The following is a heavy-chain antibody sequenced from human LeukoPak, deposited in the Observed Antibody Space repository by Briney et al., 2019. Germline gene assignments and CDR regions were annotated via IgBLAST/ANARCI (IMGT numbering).Heavy chain of an antibody. J-gene: IGHJ4*02. D-gene: IGHD3-22*01. CDR2: ISGSGGGT. CDR1: GFTFSSYA. V-gene: IGHV3-23*01. CDR3: ARVNYYDSSGLYYFDY. Sequence: PGGSLRLSCAASGFTFSSYAMTWVRQAPGKGLEWVSTISGSGGGTYYADSVKGRFTISRDNSKNTLYLQMNSLRAEDTAVYYCARVNYYDSSGLYYFDYWGQGTLVTVSS.